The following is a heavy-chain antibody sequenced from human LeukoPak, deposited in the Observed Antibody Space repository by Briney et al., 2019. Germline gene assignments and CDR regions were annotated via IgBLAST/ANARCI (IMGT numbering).Heavy chain of an antibody. CDR3: GRLAHNAWYAIDF. V-gene: IGHV3-7*01. Sequence: GGSLRLSCVASDFTFDFYWMTWVRQAPGKGLEWLANILPDVSQKYYVDSVKVRLTISRDNPKNSLYLQINNLRAEDTAVYYCGRLAHNAWYAIDFWGQGTLVTVSS. J-gene: IGHJ4*02. CDR1: DFTFDFYW. D-gene: IGHD2-2*01. CDR2: ILPDVSQK.